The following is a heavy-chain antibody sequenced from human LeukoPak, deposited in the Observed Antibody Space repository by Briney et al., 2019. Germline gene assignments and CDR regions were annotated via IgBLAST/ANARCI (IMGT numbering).Heavy chain of an antibody. J-gene: IGHJ4*02. CDR3: ARDRGVEMATIASDY. CDR2: IKQDGSEK. Sequence: GGSLRLSCAASGFTFSSYWMSWVRQAPRKGLEWVANIKQDGSEKYYVDSVKGRFTISRDNAKNSLYLQMNSLRAEDTAVYYCARDRGVEMATIASDYWGQGTLVTVSS. D-gene: IGHD5-24*01. V-gene: IGHV3-7*01. CDR1: GFTFSSYW.